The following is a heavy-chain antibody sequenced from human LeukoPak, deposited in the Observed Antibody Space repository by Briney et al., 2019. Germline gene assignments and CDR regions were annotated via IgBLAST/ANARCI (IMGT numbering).Heavy chain of an antibody. D-gene: IGHD3-10*02. CDR2: ISGSASST. V-gene: IGHV3-23*01. J-gene: IGHJ6*04. Sequence: GGSLRLSCAASGFTFSNYAMSWVRQAPGKGLEWVSAISGSASSTYHADSVKGRFTISRDNAKNSLYLQMNSLRAKDTAVYYCAELGITMIGGVWGKGTTVTISS. CDR1: GFTFSNYA. CDR3: AELGITMIGGV.